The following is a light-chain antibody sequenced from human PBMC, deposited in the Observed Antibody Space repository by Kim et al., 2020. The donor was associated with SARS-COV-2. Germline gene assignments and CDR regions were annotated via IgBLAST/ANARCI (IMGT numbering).Light chain of an antibody. CDR1: QSVRNN. J-gene: IGKJ4*01. CDR3: LQYDDWPLLT. Sequence: IVMTQSPAILSVSPGERVTLSCRASQSVRNNLAWYQQRPGQAPRLLIYGASTRATDISARFSGSGSGTEFTLTIRSLQSEDLGIYYCLQYDDWPLLTFGGGTKLEI. CDR2: GAS. V-gene: IGKV3-15*01.